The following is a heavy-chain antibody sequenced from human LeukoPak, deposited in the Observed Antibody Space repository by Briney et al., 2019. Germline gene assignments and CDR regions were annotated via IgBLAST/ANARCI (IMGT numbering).Heavy chain of an antibody. CDR3: ARESTEERPGC. J-gene: IGHJ4*02. Sequence: GGSLRLSCAASGFTFSSYWMSWVRQAPGKGLEWVANMNEDGSDKNYVDSVKGRFTISRDDAKNSLHLQMNSLRAEDTAVYYCARESTEERPGCWGQGTLVTVSS. V-gene: IGHV3-7*01. CDR2: MNEDGSDK. CDR1: GFTFSSYW. D-gene: IGHD1-1*01.